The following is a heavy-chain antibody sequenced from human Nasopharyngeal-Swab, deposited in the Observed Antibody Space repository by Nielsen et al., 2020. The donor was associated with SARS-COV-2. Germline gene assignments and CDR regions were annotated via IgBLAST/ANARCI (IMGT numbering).Heavy chain of an antibody. D-gene: IGHD2-21*02. Sequence: GESLKISCAASGFIFGSYAMSWVRQAPGKGLEWVSRVYSGGSGIRYADSVRGRFTTSRDDSKNTVYLQMNGLRAEDTALYYCAKGFGPYVTAADYWGQGTLVTVSS. CDR2: VYSGGSGI. CDR3: AKGFGPYVTAADY. CDR1: GFIFGSYA. V-gene: IGHV3-23*03. J-gene: IGHJ4*02.